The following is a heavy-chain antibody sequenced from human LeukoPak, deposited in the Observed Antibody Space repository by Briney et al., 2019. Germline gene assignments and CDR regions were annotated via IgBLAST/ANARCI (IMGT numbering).Heavy chain of an antibody. D-gene: IGHD2-2*01. V-gene: IGHV4-59*01. CDR1: GGSISSYY. CDR2: IYYSGST. CDR3: ARDPYCSSTSCPNWFDP. J-gene: IGHJ5*02. Sequence: SETLFLTCTVSGGSISSYYWSWIRQPPGKGLEWIGYIYYSGSTNYNPSLKSRVTISVDTSKNQFSLKLSSVTAADTAVYYCARDPYCSSTSCPNWFDPWGQGTLVTVSS.